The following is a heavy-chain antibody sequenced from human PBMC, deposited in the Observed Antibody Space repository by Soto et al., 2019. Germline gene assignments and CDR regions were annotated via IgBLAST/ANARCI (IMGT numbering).Heavy chain of an antibody. Sequence: PSETLSLTCTVSGGSISSYYWSWIRQPPGKGLEWIGYIYYSGSTNYNPSLKSRGTISVDTSKNQFSLKLSSVTAADTAVYYCASFGDYDYYGMDVWGQGTTVTVSS. CDR1: GGSISSYY. D-gene: IGHD3-10*01. CDR2: IYYSGST. CDR3: ASFGDYDYYGMDV. J-gene: IGHJ6*02. V-gene: IGHV4-59*01.